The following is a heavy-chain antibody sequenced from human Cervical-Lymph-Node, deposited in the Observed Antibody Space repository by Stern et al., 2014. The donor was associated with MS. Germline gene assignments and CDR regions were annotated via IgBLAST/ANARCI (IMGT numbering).Heavy chain of an antibody. D-gene: IGHD2-15*01. V-gene: IGHV1-69*01. CDR3: ARKLCSGGSCYFYGMDV. Sequence: VQLVESGAEVKKPGSSVKVSCKASGVTFSTYAISWVRQAPGQGLDWMGGIIPIFGTANYAQNFQGRVTSIADESTSTVYMELSSLRSEDAAVYYCARKLCSGGSCYFYGMDVWGQGTTVTVSS. CDR1: GVTFSTYA. CDR2: IIPIFGTA. J-gene: IGHJ6*02.